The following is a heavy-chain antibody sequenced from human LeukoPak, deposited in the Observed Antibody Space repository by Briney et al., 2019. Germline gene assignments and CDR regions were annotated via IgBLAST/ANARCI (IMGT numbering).Heavy chain of an antibody. J-gene: IGHJ5*02. Sequence: SETLSLTCTVSGGSISSYYWSWLRQPPGKGLEWIGYIYYSGSTNYNPSLKSRVTISVDTSKNQFSLKLGSVTAADRAVYYCARKVPGSYYTNWFDPWGQGSLVTVSS. CDR1: GGSISSYY. CDR3: ARKVPGSYYTNWFDP. V-gene: IGHV4-59*08. CDR2: IYYSGST. D-gene: IGHD3-10*01.